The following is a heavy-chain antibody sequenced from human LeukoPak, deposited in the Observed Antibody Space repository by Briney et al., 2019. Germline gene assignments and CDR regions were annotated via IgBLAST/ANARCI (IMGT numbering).Heavy chain of an antibody. CDR3: ARDEGYCSSTSCYVDAFDI. Sequence: GGSLRLSCAASGFTFSSYSMSWVRQAPGKGLEWVSSISSSSSYIYYADSVEGRFTISRDNAKNSLYLQMNSLRAEDTAVYYCARDEGYCSSTSCYVDAFDIWGQGTMVTVSS. J-gene: IGHJ3*02. D-gene: IGHD2-2*01. CDR1: GFTFSSYS. CDR2: ISSSSSYI. V-gene: IGHV3-21*01.